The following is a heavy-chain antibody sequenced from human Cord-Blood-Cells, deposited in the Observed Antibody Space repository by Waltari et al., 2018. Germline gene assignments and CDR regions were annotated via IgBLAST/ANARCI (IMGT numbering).Heavy chain of an antibody. D-gene: IGHD3-3*01. Sequence: QVQLVQSGAEVKKPGSSVKVSCKASGGTFSSYAISWLRQAPGQGLEWMGGIIPIFGTANYAQKFQGRVTITADKSTSTAYMELSSLRSEDTAVYYCARWGLRIFGVVRGFDYWGQGTLVTVSS. CDR3: ARWGLRIFGVVRGFDY. CDR1: GGTFSSYA. CDR2: IIPIFGTA. J-gene: IGHJ4*02. V-gene: IGHV1-69*06.